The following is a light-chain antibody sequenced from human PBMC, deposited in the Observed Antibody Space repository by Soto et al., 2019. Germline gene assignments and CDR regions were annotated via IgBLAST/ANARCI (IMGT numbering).Light chain of an antibody. V-gene: IGKV3-15*01. CDR1: QSVSSN. J-gene: IGKJ1*01. Sequence: EIVMTQSPATLSVSPGERATLSCRASQSVSSNLAWYQQKPGQAPRLLIYGASTRATGIPARFSGSGSGTEFTLTISSLQSEDFGVYYCQQYNNWPPTRTFGQGTKVEIE. CDR2: GAS. CDR3: QQYNNWPPTRT.